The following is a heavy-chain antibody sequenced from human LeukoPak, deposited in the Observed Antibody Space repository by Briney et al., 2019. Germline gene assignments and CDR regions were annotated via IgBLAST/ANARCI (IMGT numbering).Heavy chain of an antibody. V-gene: IGHV6-1*01. Sequence: SQTLSLTCAISGDSVSNNIATWNWVRQSPSRGLEWLGRTYYRSRWGNDYAISVKGRITINPDTSRNQFSLQLNSVTPEDTAVYYCARGSTYYESSGQVPFDYWGQGTLVTVSP. CDR2: TYYRSRWGN. D-gene: IGHD3-22*01. CDR3: ARGSTYYESSGQVPFDY. J-gene: IGHJ4*02. CDR1: GDSVSNNIAT.